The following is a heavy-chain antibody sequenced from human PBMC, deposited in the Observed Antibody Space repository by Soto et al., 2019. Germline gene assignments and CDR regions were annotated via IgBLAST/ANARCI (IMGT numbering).Heavy chain of an antibody. Sequence: QVQLVQSGAEVKKPGSSVKVSCKASGGTFSNFAISWVRQAPGQGLEWMGCFIPIFCTLNYAQRVQGRLTMRADESTSTAYMELSRLRSEDTAVYYFAIFEQLVLHWGQGTLVTVSS. V-gene: IGHV1-69*01. CDR1: GGTFSNFA. CDR2: FIPIFCTL. D-gene: IGHD6-13*01. J-gene: IGHJ1*01. CDR3: AIFEQLVLH.